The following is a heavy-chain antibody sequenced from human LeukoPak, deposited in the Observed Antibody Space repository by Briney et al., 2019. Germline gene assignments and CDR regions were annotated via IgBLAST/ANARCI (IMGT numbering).Heavy chain of an antibody. V-gene: IGHV1-46*01. CDR3: ATWVVEMATPGEYFQH. J-gene: IGHJ1*01. D-gene: IGHD5-24*01. CDR1: GYTFTGYY. CDR2: INPNSGGST. Sequence: ASVKVSCKASGYTFTGYYMHWVRQAPGQGLEWMGWINPNSGGSTTYAQKFQGRVTMTRDMSTSTVYMELSSLRSEDTAVYYCATWVVEMATPGEYFQHWGQGTLVTVSS.